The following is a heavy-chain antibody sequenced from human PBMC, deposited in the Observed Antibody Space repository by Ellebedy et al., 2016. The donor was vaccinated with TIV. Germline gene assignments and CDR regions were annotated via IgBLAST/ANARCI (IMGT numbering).Heavy chain of an antibody. CDR2: TNQDGSKR. CDR3: ATDGSYGDYRSPTHAFEM. V-gene: IGHV3-7*01. Sequence: GGSLRLSCAASGFTFNSYWMSWVRQAPGKGLEWVANTNQDGSKRYYVDSVKGRFTISRDNGKNSLYLQMNSLRAEDTAVYYCATDGSYGDYRSPTHAFEMWGQGTLVTVSS. J-gene: IGHJ3*02. CDR1: GFTFNSYW. D-gene: IGHD4-17*01.